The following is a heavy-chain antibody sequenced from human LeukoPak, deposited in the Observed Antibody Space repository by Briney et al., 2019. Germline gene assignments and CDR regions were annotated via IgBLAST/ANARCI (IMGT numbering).Heavy chain of an antibody. V-gene: IGHV1-8*01. D-gene: IGHD3-10*01. Sequence: GASVKVSCKASGYTFTSYDINWVRQATGQGLEWIGWMNPNRGNTGYAQKFQGRVTMTRNTSISTAYMELSSLRSEDTAVYYCARTPLLLWFGESNWFDPWGQGTLVTVSS. CDR3: ARTPLLLWFGESNWFDP. CDR2: MNPNRGNT. J-gene: IGHJ5*02. CDR1: GYTFTSYD.